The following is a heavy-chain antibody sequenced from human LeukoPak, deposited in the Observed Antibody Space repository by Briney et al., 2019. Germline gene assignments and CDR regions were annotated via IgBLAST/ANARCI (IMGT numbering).Heavy chain of an antibody. J-gene: IGHJ3*02. CDR1: GGSISSGSYY. D-gene: IGHD1-14*01. V-gene: IGHV4-61*02. CDR3: ARTRRDEKGRTHAFDI. Sequence: PSQTLSLTCTVSGGSISSGSYYWSRIRQPAGKGLEWIGRIYTSGSTNYNPSLKSRVTISVDTSKNQFSLKLSSVTAADTAVYYCARTRRDEKGRTHAFDIWGQGTMVTVSS. CDR2: IYTSGST.